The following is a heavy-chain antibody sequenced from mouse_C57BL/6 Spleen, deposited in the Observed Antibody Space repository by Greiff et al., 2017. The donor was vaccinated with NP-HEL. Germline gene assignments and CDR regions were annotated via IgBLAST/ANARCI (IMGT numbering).Heavy chain of an antibody. J-gene: IGHJ1*03. CDR1: GYAFTNYL. CDR2: INPGSGGT. V-gene: IGHV1-54*01. D-gene: IGHD1-1*01. Sequence: VQLQQSGAELVRPGTSVKVSCKASGYAFTNYLIEWVKQRPGQGLEWIGVINPGSGGTNYNEKFKGKATLTADKSSSTAYMQLSSLTSEDSAVYFCARAFYGSSSFWYFDVWGTGTTVTVSS. CDR3: ARAFYGSSSFWYFDV.